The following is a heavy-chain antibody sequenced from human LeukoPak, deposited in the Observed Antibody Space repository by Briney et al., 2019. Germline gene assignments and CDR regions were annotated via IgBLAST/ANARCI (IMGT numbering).Heavy chain of an antibody. D-gene: IGHD3-22*01. J-gene: IGHJ4*02. CDR3: TTGIEVVTAFDY. CDR1: GFTFSNAW. V-gene: IGHV3-15*01. CDR2: IKSKTDGGTT. Sequence: GGSLRLSCAASGFTFSNAWMSWVRQAPGKGLEWVGRIKSKTDGGTTDYAAPVKGRFTISRDDPKNTLYLQMNSLKTEDTAVYYCTTGIEVVTAFDYWGQGTLVTVSS.